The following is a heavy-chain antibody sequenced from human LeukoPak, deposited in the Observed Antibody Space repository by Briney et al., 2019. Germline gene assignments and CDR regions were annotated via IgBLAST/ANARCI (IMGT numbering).Heavy chain of an antibody. V-gene: IGHV4-61*02. CDR2: IYTSGST. D-gene: IGHD1-26*01. CDR1: GGSISSGSYY. J-gene: IGHJ1*01. Sequence: SQTLSLTCTVSGGSISSGSYYWSWIRQPAGKGLEWIGRIYTSGSTNYNPSLKSRVTISVDTSKNQFSLKLSSVTAADTAVYYCARDLGGSYWAFQHWGQGTLVTVSS. CDR3: ARDLGGSYWAFQH.